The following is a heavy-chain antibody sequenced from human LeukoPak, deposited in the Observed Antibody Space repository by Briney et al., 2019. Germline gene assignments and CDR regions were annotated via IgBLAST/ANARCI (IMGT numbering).Heavy chain of an antibody. CDR3: AREPTVTIPEMDYFDY. CDR2: IYYSGGT. J-gene: IGHJ4*02. V-gene: IGHV4-59*12. CDR1: GGSISSYY. D-gene: IGHD4-17*01. Sequence: PSETLSLTCTVSGGSISSYYWTWIRQPPGKGLEWIGYIYYSGGTNYNPSLKSRVTMSVDTSKNQFSLKLSSVTAADTAVYYCAREPTVTIPEMDYFDYWGQGTLVTVSS.